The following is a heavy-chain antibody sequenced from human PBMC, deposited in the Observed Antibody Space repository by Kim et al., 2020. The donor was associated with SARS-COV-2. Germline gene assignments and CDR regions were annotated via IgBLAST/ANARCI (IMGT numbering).Heavy chain of an antibody. CDR1: GFTFSSYT. J-gene: IGHJ4*01. Sequence: GGSLRLSCAASGFTFSSYTMNWVRQAPGRGLEWVSSLSSSSTYFFYADSVKGRFTISRDNAKNSLYLQMNSLRAEDTAVYYCSREERGAVAGTGGGDYWG. CDR2: LSSSSTYF. D-gene: IGHD6-19*01. CDR3: SREERGAVAGTGGGDY. V-gene: IGHV3-21*01.